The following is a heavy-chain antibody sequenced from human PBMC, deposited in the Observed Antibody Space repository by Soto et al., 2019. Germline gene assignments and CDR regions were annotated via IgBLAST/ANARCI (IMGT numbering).Heavy chain of an antibody. J-gene: IGHJ5*02. V-gene: IGHV4-59*01. CDR3: ARFNGGFYPSWFDP. D-gene: IGHD3-16*01. Sequence: LSLTCTVSGGSISGYYWSWIRQSPGEGLEWIGYMYYSGSTNYNPSLRSRVTISVDTSKKQFSLELRSVTAADTAVYYCARFNGGFYPSWFDPWGQGTLVTVSS. CDR2: MYYSGST. CDR1: GGSISGYY.